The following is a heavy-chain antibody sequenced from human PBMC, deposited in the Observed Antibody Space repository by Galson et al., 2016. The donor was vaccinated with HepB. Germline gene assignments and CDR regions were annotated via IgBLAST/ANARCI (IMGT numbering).Heavy chain of an antibody. CDR1: GDSVSNNSAA. D-gene: IGHD6-19*01. V-gene: IGHV6-1*01. CDR3: ARCSRWSCGF. CDR2: TYFRSKWYR. J-gene: IGHJ1*01. Sequence: CAISGDSVSNNSAAWNWIRQSPSRGLEWLGRTYFRSKWYRDYAVFVKGRLTINTDTSKNQFSLQLNPVTPEDAATYYCARCSRWSCGFWGQGTLITVSS.